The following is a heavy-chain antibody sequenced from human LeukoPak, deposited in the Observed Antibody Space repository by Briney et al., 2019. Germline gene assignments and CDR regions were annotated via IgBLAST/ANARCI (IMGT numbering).Heavy chain of an antibody. J-gene: IGHJ4*02. Sequence: GGSLRLSCAASGFTFSSYAMSWVRQAPGKGLEWVSAISGSGGSTYYADSVKGRFTISRDNSKNTLYLQMNSLRAEDTVVYYCAKDYVLLWFGELFGFDYWGQGTLVTVSS. CDR3: AKDYVLLWFGELFGFDY. V-gene: IGHV3-23*01. CDR1: GFTFSSYA. CDR2: ISGSGGST. D-gene: IGHD3-10*01.